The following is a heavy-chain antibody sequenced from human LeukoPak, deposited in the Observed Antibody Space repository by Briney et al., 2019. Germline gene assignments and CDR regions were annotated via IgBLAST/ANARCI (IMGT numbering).Heavy chain of an antibody. D-gene: IGHD2-15*01. V-gene: IGHV4-59*08. CDR1: GGSISSYY. CDR2: IYYSGST. J-gene: IGHJ3*02. CDR3: ASTVKYCSGGSCYPNDAFDI. Sequence: NSSETLSLTCTVSGGSISSYYWSWIRQPPGKGLEWIGYIYYSGSTNYNTSRKSRVTISVDTSKNHFTLNLSSVTDADTAVYYCASTVKYCSGGSCYPNDAFDIWGQGTMVTVSS.